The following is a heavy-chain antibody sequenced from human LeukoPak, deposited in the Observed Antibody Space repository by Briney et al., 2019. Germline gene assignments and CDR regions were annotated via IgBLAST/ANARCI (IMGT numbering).Heavy chain of an antibody. J-gene: IGHJ4*02. D-gene: IGHD3-10*01. Sequence: GASVKVSCKASGGTFSSYAISWVRQAPGQGLGWMGRIIPILGIANYAQKFQGRVTITADKSTSTAYMELSSLRSEDTAVYYCARGGWPQSYFDYWGQGTLVTVSS. CDR3: ARGGWPQSYFDY. V-gene: IGHV1-69*04. CDR1: GGTFSSYA. CDR2: IIPILGIA.